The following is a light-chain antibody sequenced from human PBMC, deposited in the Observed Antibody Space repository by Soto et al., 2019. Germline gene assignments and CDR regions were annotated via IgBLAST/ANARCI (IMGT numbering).Light chain of an antibody. V-gene: IGKV3-20*01. CDR3: QQYGSSGT. CDR1: QSGSSSY. J-gene: IGKJ1*01. Sequence: EIVLTLSPGTLSLSPGERATLSDMACQSGSSSYLAWYQQKPGQAPRLLIFGASNRATGIPDRFSGSGSGTDFTLSISRLGPEDFAVYSFQQYGSSGTFGQGTKVDI. CDR2: GAS.